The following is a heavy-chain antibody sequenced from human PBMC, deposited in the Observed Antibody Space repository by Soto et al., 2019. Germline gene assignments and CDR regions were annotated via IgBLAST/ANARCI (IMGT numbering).Heavy chain of an antibody. CDR1: GFTFSAYG. CDR2: ISFDSRDK. Sequence: QVQLVESGGGVVQPGRSLRLSCAASGFTFSAYGIHWVRQAPGKGLEWVATISFDSRDKLYVDSMNGRLTISRENSRNTVYLQRDSLRAEDTAVYHCARVGGGDCGNAFDVWGQGTVVAVSP. D-gene: IGHD2-21*02. V-gene: IGHV3-33*05. J-gene: IGHJ3*01. CDR3: ARVGGGDCGNAFDV.